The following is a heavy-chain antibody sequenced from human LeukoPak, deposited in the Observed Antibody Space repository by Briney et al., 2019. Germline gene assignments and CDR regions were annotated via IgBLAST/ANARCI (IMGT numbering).Heavy chain of an antibody. J-gene: IGHJ4*02. CDR1: GYTFTSYG. D-gene: IGHD1-26*01. V-gene: IGHV1-8*02. CDR3: AGDHVGAIDY. Sequence: GASVKVSCKASGYTFTSYGISWVRQATGQGLEWMGWMNPNSGNTGYAQKFQGRVTMTRDTSISTAYMELSRLRSDDTAVYYCAGDHVGAIDYWGQGTLVTVSS. CDR2: MNPNSGNT.